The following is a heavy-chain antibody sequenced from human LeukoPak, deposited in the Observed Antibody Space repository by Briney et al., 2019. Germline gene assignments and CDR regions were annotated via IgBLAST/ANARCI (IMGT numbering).Heavy chain of an antibody. V-gene: IGHV1-18*01. Sequence: SVKVSCKASGGTFSSYAISWVRQAPGQGLEWMGWISAYNGNTNYAQKLQGRVTMTTDTSTSTAYMELRSLRSDDTAVYYCARGAAVVRYYYYGMDVWGQGTTVTVSS. D-gene: IGHD4-23*01. CDR3: ARGAAVVRYYYYGMDV. J-gene: IGHJ6*02. CDR1: GGTFSSYA. CDR2: ISAYNGNT.